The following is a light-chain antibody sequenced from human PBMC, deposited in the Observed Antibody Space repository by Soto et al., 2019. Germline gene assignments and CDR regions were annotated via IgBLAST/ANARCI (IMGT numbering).Light chain of an antibody. V-gene: IGLV2-14*01. CDR3: SSYTSTSTPWV. CDR1: SSDVGGYNY. J-gene: IGLJ1*01. CDR2: EVS. Sequence: QSVLTQPASVSGSPGQSITISCTGTSSDVGGYNYVSWYQQHPGKAPKLIIYEVSHRPSGDSNHFSGYKSGNTASLTISGLQPEDEADYYCSSYTSTSTPWVFXTGTKGTVL.